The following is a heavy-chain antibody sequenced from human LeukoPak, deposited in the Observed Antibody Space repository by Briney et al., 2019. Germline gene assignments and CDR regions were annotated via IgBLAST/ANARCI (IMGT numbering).Heavy chain of an antibody. D-gene: IGHD5-18*01. CDR2: IRGGVVSS. CDR3: AKDAPGYSYISDY. Sequence: GGSLRLSCAASGFTFRSYAMSWVRQAPGKGMEWVSTIRGGVVSSYYADSVRGRFTISRDNSKNTLYLQMNGLRAEDTALYYCAKDAPGYSYISDYWGQGTLVTVSS. CDR1: GFTFRSYA. J-gene: IGHJ4*02. V-gene: IGHV3-23*01.